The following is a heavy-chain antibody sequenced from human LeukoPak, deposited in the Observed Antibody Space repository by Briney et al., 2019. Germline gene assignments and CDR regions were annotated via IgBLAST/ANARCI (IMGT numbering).Heavy chain of an antibody. Sequence: GGSLRLSCAASGFTVSSNYMSWVRQAPGKGLEWVSVIYSCGSTYYADSVKGRFTISRDNSKNTLYLQMNSLRAEDTAVYYCARGRGYCSGGSLNYWSQGTLVTVSS. CDR1: GFTVSSNY. CDR2: IYSCGST. CDR3: ARGRGYCSGGSLNY. J-gene: IGHJ4*02. D-gene: IGHD2-15*01. V-gene: IGHV3-66*01.